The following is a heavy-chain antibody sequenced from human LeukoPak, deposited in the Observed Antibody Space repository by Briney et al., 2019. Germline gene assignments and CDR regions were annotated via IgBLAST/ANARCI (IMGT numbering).Heavy chain of an antibody. V-gene: IGHV3-21*01. CDR3: ARVSRGKWELLGAHDY. CDR1: GFTFSSYN. D-gene: IGHD1-26*01. J-gene: IGHJ4*02. Sequence: SGGSLRLSCAASGFTFSSYNMNWVRQAPGKGLERVSSISTTSDYIYYADSLKGRFTISRDNAKNSLYLQMNSLRAEDTAVYYCARVSRGKWELLGAHDYWGQGTLVTVSS. CDR2: ISTTSDYI.